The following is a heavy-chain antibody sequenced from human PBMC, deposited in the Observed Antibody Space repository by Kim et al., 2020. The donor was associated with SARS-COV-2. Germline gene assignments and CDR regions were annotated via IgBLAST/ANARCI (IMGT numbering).Heavy chain of an antibody. Sequence: GESLKISCKGSGYSFTSYWISWVRQMPGKGLEWMGRIDPSDSYTNYSPSFQGHVTISADKSISTAYLQWSSLKASDTAMYYCARHGHYGSGSYPFDYWGQGTLVTVSS. CDR2: IDPSDSYT. CDR1: GYSFTSYW. CDR3: ARHGHYGSGSYPFDY. J-gene: IGHJ4*02. V-gene: IGHV5-10-1*01. D-gene: IGHD3-10*01.